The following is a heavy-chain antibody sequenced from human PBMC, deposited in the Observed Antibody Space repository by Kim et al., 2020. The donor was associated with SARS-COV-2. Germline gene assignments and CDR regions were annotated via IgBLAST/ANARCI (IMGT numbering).Heavy chain of an antibody. D-gene: IGHD3-3*01. V-gene: IGHV3-15*01. Sequence: PVKGRFNSSRDDSKNTLYLQMNSLKTEDTAVYYCTTDFWSGYYPHYGMDVWGQGTTVTVSS. CDR3: TTDFWSGYYPHYGMDV. J-gene: IGHJ6*02.